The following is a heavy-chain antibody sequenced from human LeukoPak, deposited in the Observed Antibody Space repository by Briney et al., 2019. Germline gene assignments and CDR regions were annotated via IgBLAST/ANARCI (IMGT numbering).Heavy chain of an antibody. Sequence: GGSLRLSCAASGFTFSDAWMSWVRQAPGEGLEWVGRIKSKADGGTTDYAAPVKGRFTISRDDSKSTLYLQMNSLKSEDTVVYYCSSYRDWGQGTRVTVSS. CDR3: SSYRD. J-gene: IGHJ4*02. CDR1: GFTFSDAW. V-gene: IGHV3-15*01. D-gene: IGHD4-11*01. CDR2: IKSKADGGTT.